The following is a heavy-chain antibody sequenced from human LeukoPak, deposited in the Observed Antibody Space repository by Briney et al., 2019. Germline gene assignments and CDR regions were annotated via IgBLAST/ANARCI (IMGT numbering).Heavy chain of an antibody. CDR2: INHSGST. CDR3: ARNRRDGYNPFDY. J-gene: IGHJ4*02. D-gene: IGHD5-24*01. CDR1: GGSFSGYY. Sequence: PSETLSLTCAVYGGSFSGYYWSWIRQPPGKGLEWIGEINHSGSTNYNPSLKSRVTISVDTSKNQFSLKLSSVTAADTAVYYCARNRRDGYNPFDYWGQGTLVTVSS. V-gene: IGHV4-34*01.